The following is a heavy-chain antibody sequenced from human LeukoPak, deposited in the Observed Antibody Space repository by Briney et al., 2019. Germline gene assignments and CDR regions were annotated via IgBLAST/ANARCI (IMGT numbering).Heavy chain of an antibody. CDR2: MNPNSGNT. Sequence: ASVKVSCKASGYTFTSYDINWVRQATGQGLEWMGWMNPNSGNTGYAQKFQGRVTMTRNTSISTAYMELSSLRSEDTAVYYCARDTPTALYYYDITPSRYYGMDVWGQGTTVTVSS. D-gene: IGHD3-22*01. CDR3: ARDTPTALYYYDITPSRYYGMDV. J-gene: IGHJ6*02. V-gene: IGHV1-8*01. CDR1: GYTFTSYD.